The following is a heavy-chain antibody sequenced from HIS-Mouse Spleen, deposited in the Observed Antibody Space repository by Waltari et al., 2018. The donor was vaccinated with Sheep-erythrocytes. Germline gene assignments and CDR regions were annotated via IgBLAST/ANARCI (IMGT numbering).Heavy chain of an antibody. J-gene: IGHJ5*02. Sequence: QITLKESGPTLVKPTQTLTLTCTFSGFSLSTSGVGVGWIRQPPGKALEWLALIYWDDDKRYSPSLKSRLTTTKDTSKNQVVLTMTNMDPVDTATYYCAHVSENYDFWSGYYGYNWFDPWGQGTLVTVSS. CDR3: AHVSENYDFWSGYYGYNWFDP. D-gene: IGHD3-3*01. CDR2: IYWDDDK. V-gene: IGHV2-5*02. CDR1: GFSLSTSGVG.